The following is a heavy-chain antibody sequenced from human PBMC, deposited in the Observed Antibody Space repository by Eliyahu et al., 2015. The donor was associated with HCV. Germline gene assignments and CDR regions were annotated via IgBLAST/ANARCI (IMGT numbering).Heavy chain of an antibody. CDR2: FSGSGGGI. V-gene: IGHV3-23*01. CDR1: GFTFSSYA. D-gene: IGHD3-22*01. J-gene: IGHJ4*02. Sequence: EVQLLESGGGLVHPGESLTLSCAASGFTFSSYAMTWVRQAPGKGLEWVSVFSGSGGGIYYAESVKGRFTISRDNSQNTVTLQMNSLRAEDTAVYYCVKGLRPGGNYPHFENWGQGTLVTVSS. CDR3: VKGLRPGGNYPHFEN.